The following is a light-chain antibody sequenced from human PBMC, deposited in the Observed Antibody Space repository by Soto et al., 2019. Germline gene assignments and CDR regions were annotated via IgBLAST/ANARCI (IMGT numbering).Light chain of an antibody. CDR2: GAS. CDR3: HQYGGSPPWT. Sequence: EIVWTQSPGTLSLSPGERATLSFRASQSVTRNYLAWYQQKPGQAPRLLIYGASSRATGIPDRFSGSGSGTDFTLTISRLEPEDFAVYYCHQYGGSPPWTFGQGTKVDIK. J-gene: IGKJ1*01. V-gene: IGKV3-20*01. CDR1: QSVTRNY.